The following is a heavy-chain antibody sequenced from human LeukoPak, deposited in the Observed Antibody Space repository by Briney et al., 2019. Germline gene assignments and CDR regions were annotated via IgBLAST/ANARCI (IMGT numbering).Heavy chain of an antibody. V-gene: IGHV1-8*01. CDR1: EYTFTSYD. Sequence: ASVKVSCKAFEYTFTSYDINWVSHATGQGLEWMGWMNPNSGNTGYAQKFQGRVTMTRNTSISTAYMELSSLTSEDTAVYYCARGRHPGPTWISEYWGQGTLVTVSS. CDR2: MNPNSGNT. CDR3: ARGRHPGPTWISEY. D-gene: IGHD5-12*01. J-gene: IGHJ4*02.